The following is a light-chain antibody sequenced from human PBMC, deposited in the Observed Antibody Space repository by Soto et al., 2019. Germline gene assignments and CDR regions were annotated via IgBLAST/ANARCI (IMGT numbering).Light chain of an antibody. J-gene: IGKJ5*01. CDR2: GAS. V-gene: IGKV3-15*01. CDR3: QQYTNGHAIT. CDR1: QSVSSN. Sequence: EILMTQSPATLSVSPGERATLSCRASQSVSSNFAWYQQKPGQAPRLLIYGASTRATGIPARFSGSGSGTEFTLTISSLQSEDFAVYYCQQYTNGHAITFGQGTRLEIK.